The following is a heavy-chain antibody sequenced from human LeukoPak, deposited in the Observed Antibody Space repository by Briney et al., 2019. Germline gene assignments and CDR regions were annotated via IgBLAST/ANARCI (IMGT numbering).Heavy chain of an antibody. CDR1: GFTFSGSA. CDR3: TSRRSYRSWSAFDL. Sequence: GGSLRLSCAASGFTFSGSAMHWVRQASGKGLELVGLIRSKANSYATAYAASMKGRFAISRDDSKNTAYLQMNSLKTEDTAVYYCTSRRSYRSWSAFDLWGQGTMVPVSS. J-gene: IGHJ3*01. V-gene: IGHV3-73*01. D-gene: IGHD6-13*01. CDR2: IRSKANSYAT.